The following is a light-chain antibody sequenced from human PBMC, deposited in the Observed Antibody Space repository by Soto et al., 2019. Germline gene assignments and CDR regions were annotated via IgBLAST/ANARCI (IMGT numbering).Light chain of an antibody. J-gene: IGKJ1*01. Sequence: DLQMTQSPSSLSASLEERVIITCRASQSISNHLNWYQQKPGKAPKLLIFAASSLQSGVPSRFSGSRSGPDFTLTISSLQPEDFATYHCQQSYSSPPTFGQGTKVDI. CDR3: QQSYSSPPT. CDR2: AAS. CDR1: QSISNH. V-gene: IGKV1-39*01.